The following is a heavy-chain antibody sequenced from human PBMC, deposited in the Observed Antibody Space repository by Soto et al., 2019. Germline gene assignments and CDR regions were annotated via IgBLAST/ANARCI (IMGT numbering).Heavy chain of an antibody. J-gene: IGHJ3*02. D-gene: IGHD6-13*01. CDR3: ARVGTSWYSSSCYEDDDDAFDI. Sequence: EVQLVESGGGLVQPGGSLRLSCAASGFTFSSYWMHWVRQAPGKGLVWVSRINSDGSSTSYADSVKGRFTISRDNAKNTLYLQMNRLRAEDTDVYYCARVGTSWYSSSCYEDDDDAFDIWGPGTMVTVAS. CDR1: GFTFSSYW. V-gene: IGHV3-74*01. CDR2: INSDGSST.